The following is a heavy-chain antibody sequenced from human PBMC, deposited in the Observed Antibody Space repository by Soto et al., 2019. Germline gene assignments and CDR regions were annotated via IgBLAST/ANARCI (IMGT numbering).Heavy chain of an antibody. CDR2: ISGSGGST. CDR3: AKARAQYYDFWSGYPVDY. V-gene: IGHV3-23*01. Sequence: EVPLLESGGGLVQPGGSLRLSCAASGFTCSSYAMSRVRRAPGKGLEWVSAISGSGGSTYYADSVKGRFTISRDNSKNTLYLQMNSLRAEDTAVYYCAKARAQYYDFWSGYPVDYWGQGTLVTVSS. D-gene: IGHD3-3*01. CDR1: GFTCSSYA. J-gene: IGHJ4*02.